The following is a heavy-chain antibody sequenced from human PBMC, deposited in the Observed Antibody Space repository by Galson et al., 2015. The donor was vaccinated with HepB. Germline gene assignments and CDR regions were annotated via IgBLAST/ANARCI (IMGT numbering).Heavy chain of an antibody. CDR3: AIFWMVRGATGWYFDL. V-gene: IGHV3-48*02. D-gene: IGHD3-10*01. J-gene: IGHJ2*01. CDR2: ISSSSSTI. CDR1: GFTFSSYS. Sequence: SLRLSCAASGFTFSSYSMNWVRQAPGKGLEWVSYISSSSSTIYYADSVRGRFTISRDNAKNSLYLQMNSLRDEDTAVYYCAIFWMVRGATGWYFDLWGRGTLVTVSS.